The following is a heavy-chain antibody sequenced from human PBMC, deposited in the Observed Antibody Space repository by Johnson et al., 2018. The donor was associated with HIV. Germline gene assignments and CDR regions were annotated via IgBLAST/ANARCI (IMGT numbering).Heavy chain of an antibody. J-gene: IGHJ3*02. D-gene: IGHD3-3*02. CDR1: GFTFSDYY. Sequence: QVQLVESGGGVVQPGRSLRLSCAASGFTFSDYYMSWIRQAPGKGLEWVSYISSSGTTIYYADSVKGRFTISRDNFKNTLYLQMNSLRAEETAAYYCARELSHDAFDIWGQGTMVTVSS. V-gene: IGHV3-11*04. CDR3: ARELSHDAFDI. CDR2: ISSSGTTI.